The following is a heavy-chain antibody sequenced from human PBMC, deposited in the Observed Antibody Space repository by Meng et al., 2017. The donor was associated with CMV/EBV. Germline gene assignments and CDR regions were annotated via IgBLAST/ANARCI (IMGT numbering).Heavy chain of an antibody. CDR2: INEDGRIT. CDR3: ARDLSGSRDY. V-gene: IGHV3-74*01. Sequence: EVQVVGSGGGLIPPGGFLRLSCEDSGFTFSNYWMHWARQVPGGGLVWVSRINEDGRITSYADSVKRLFTISRDNARNTLYLQMNSLRADDSAVYYCARDLSGSRDYWGRGTLVTVSS. J-gene: IGHJ4*02. D-gene: IGHD1-26*01. CDR1: GFTFSNYW.